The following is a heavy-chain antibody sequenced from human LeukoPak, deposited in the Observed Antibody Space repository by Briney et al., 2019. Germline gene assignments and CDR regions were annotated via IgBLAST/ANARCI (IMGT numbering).Heavy chain of an antibody. Sequence: GGSLRLSCAASGFTFSSYAMSWVRQAPGKGLEWVSGITGSGGGSGGSTYYADSVKGRFTISRDNSKNTLYLQMNSLRAEDTAVYYCAKGDWVPAHGPTPIDYWGQGTLVTVSS. D-gene: IGHD2-2*01. J-gene: IGHJ4*02. CDR3: AKGDWVPAHGPTPIDY. CDR1: GFTFSSYA. V-gene: IGHV3-23*01. CDR2: ITGSGGGSGGST.